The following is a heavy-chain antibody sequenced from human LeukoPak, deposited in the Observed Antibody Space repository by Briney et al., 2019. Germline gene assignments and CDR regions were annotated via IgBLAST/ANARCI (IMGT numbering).Heavy chain of an antibody. J-gene: IGHJ4*02. CDR2: IYHSGST. CDR3: AKRYFDWDPPD. D-gene: IGHD3-9*01. Sequence: SETLSLTCTVSGYSISSGYYWGWIRQPPGKGLEWIGSIYHSGSTYYNPSLKSRVTISVDTSKNQFSLKLSSVTAADTAVYYCAKRYFDWDPPDWGQGTLVTVSS. CDR1: GYSISSGYY. V-gene: IGHV4-38-2*02.